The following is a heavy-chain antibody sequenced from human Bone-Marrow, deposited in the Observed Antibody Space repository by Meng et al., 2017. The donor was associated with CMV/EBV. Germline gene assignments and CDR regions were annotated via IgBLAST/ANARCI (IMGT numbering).Heavy chain of an antibody. CDR2: YSGST. CDR3: VASSSWYNQGDY. D-gene: IGHD6-13*01. J-gene: IGHJ4*02. CDR1: GGSISSGNYY. V-gene: IGHV4-39*07. Sequence: ESLKISCIVSGGSISSGNYYWGWIRQPPGKGLEWIGYSGSTYHNPSLKSRVTISIDTSKNQFSLNLTSVTAADTAVYYCVASSSWYNQGDYWGQGTTVTVSS.